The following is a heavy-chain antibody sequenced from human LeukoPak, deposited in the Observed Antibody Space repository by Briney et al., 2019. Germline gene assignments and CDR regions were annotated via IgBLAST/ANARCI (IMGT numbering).Heavy chain of an antibody. CDR2: ISSSGSKV. CDR1: GFSFSDFY. D-gene: IGHD1-1*01. J-gene: IGHJ4*02. CDR3: AKGARIGATGTYSDY. Sequence: GSLRLSCAASGFSFSDFYMSWIRQTPGKGLEWLSYISSSGSKVYYAASVRGRFTISRNNAKNSVFLHMSSLRAEDTAVYFCAKGARIGATGTYSDYWGQGTLVTVSS. V-gene: IGHV3-11*01.